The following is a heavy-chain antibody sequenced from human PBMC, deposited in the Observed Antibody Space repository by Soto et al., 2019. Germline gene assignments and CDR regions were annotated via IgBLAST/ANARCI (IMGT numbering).Heavy chain of an antibody. Sequence: SETLSLTCTVSGGSISSSSYYWGWIRQPPGKGLEWIGSIYYSGSTYYNPSLKSRVTISVDTSKNQFSLKLSSVTAADTAVYYCARSCSSGYYHYYYGMDVWGQGTTVTVSS. D-gene: IGHD3-22*01. CDR2: IYYSGST. V-gene: IGHV4-39*01. CDR1: GGSISSSSYY. CDR3: ARSCSSGYYHYYYGMDV. J-gene: IGHJ6*02.